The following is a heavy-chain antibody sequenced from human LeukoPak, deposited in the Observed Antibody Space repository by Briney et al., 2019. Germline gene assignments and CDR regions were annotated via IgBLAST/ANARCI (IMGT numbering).Heavy chain of an antibody. J-gene: IGHJ4*02. CDR3: ASGVAITRIDY. V-gene: IGHV3-66*01. CDR2: IYSGADT. D-gene: IGHD3-3*01. CDR1: GFTVSSDC. Sequence: GGSLRLSCAASGFTVSSDCMSWVRQPPGKGLEWVSVIYSGADTYFADSVKGRFTISRDSSKNTLYLQMNSLRAEDTAVYYCASGVAITRIDYWGQGTLVTVSS.